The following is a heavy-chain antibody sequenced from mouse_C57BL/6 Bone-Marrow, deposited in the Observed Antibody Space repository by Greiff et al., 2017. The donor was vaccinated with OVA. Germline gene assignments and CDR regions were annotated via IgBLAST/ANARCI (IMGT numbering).Heavy chain of an antibody. CDR2: IYPRSGNT. CDR3: ASYRGDY. V-gene: IGHV1-81*01. D-gene: IGHD5-5*01. CDR1: GYTFTSYG. Sequence: VKLMESGAELARPGASVKLSCKASGYTFTSYGISWVKQRTGQGLEWIGEIYPRSGNTYYNEKFKGKATLTADKSSSTAYMELRSLTSEDSAVYFCASYRGDYWGQGTSVTVSS. J-gene: IGHJ4*01.